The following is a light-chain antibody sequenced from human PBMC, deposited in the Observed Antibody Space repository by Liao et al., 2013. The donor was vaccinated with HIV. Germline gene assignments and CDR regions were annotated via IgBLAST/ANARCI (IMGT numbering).Light chain of an antibody. Sequence: SYELTQPPSVSVSPGQTASITCSGDKLGDKYACWYQQKPGQSPVLVIYQDSKRPSGIPERFSGSNSGNTATLTISGTQAMDEADYYCQAWDLYEYVFGTRDRRYTVL. CDR3: QAWDLYEYV. CDR1: KLGDKY. CDR2: QDS. V-gene: IGLV3-1*01. J-gene: IGLJ1*01.